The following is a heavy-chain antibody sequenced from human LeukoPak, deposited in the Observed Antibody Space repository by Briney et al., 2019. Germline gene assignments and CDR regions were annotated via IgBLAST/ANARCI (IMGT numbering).Heavy chain of an antibody. CDR3: ARGGARCYEPKGHRMDG. CDR1: GGSFSGYY. D-gene: IGHD2-15*01. CDR2: INHSGST. J-gene: IGHJ6*02. V-gene: IGHV4-34*01. Sequence: PSETLSLTCAVYGGSFSGYYWSWIRQPPGKGLEWIGEINHSGSTNYNPSLKSRVTISVDTSKNQFSLKLSSLTAADTAVYYCARGGARCYEPKGHRMDGRGQGTTVTVSS.